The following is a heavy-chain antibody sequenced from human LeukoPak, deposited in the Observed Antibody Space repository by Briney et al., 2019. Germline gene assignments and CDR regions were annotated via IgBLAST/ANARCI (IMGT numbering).Heavy chain of an antibody. D-gene: IGHD3-22*01. J-gene: IGHJ4*02. V-gene: IGHV4-31*03. CDR3: ARLSDGSGYYWWYFDY. CDR1: GGSISSGGYF. CDR2: IYYSGST. Sequence: SETLSLTCTVSGGSISSGGYFWSWIRQHPGKGLECIGHIYYSGSTYYNPSLKSRVTISADTSKYQFSLKLSSVTAADTAVYYCARLSDGSGYYWWYFDYWGQGTLVTVSS.